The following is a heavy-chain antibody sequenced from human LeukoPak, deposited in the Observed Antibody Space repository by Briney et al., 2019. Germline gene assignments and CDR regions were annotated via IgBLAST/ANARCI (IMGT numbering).Heavy chain of an antibody. J-gene: IGHJ4*02. V-gene: IGHV4-4*02. Sequence: SGTLSLTCAVSGGSISSTNWWSWVRQPPGKGLEWIGEIYHSGRTKYNPSLKSRGTISVDKSKNQFSLKLTSVTVADTAVYFCARDLTDYYELDYWGQGTLVTVSS. CDR3: ARDLTDYYELDY. CDR2: IYHSGRT. CDR1: GGSISSTNW. D-gene: IGHD3-9*01.